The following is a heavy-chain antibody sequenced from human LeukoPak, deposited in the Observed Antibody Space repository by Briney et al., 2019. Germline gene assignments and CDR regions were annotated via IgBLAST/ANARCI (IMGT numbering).Heavy chain of an antibody. CDR1: GFTFSNAW. D-gene: IGHD3-22*01. CDR3: TCYDSSGYYPFDY. J-gene: IGHJ4*02. V-gene: IGHV3-15*01. CDR2: IKSKTDGGTT. Sequence: GGSLRLSCAASGFTFSNAWMSWVRQAPGKGLEWVGRIKSKTDGGTTDYAAPVKGRFTISRDDSKNTLYLQMNSLKTEDTAVYYCTCYDSSGYYPFDYWGQGTLVTVSS.